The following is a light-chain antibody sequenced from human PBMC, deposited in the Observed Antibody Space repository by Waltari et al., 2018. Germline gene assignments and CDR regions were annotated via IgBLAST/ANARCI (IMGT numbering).Light chain of an antibody. CDR1: QDIANY. V-gene: IGKV1-33*01. J-gene: IGKJ5*01. CDR3: QQYDHMPIT. CDR2: DAS. Sequence: DTQMTQSPPSLSASVGDRVTITCQASQDIANYLGWYQKKPGTAPKLLIYDASTLATGVPSRFSGRGSGTDFTLIITGLQPEDVATYYCQQYDHMPITFGQGTRAEIE.